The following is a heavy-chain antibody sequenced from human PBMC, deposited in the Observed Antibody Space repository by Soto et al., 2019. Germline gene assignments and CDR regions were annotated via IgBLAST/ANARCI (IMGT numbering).Heavy chain of an antibody. CDR2: IYYSGST. CDR1: GGSISSSSYY. Sequence: PSETLSLTCTVSGGSISSSSYYWGWIRQPPGKGLEWIGSIYYSGSTYYNPSLKSRVTISVDTSKNQFSLKLSSVTAADTAVYYCARQSGAAAGFFGMDVWGQGTTVTVSS. V-gene: IGHV4-39*01. D-gene: IGHD6-13*01. CDR3: ARQSGAAAGFFGMDV. J-gene: IGHJ6*02.